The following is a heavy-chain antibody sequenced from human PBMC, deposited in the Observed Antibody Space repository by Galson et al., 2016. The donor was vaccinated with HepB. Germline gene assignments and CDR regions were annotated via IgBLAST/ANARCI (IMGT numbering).Heavy chain of an antibody. J-gene: IGHJ4*02. Sequence: SCKASGGDFSTYAVTWVRQARGQGLEWMGGIVPILGTTSYAQKFQGRLTVSADESMTTAFMELSSLTSEDTAVYFCARQKDTATFDYWGQGTLVTVSS. D-gene: IGHD5-24*01. CDR1: GGDFSTYA. CDR2: IVPILGTT. CDR3: ARQKDTATFDY. V-gene: IGHV1-69*01.